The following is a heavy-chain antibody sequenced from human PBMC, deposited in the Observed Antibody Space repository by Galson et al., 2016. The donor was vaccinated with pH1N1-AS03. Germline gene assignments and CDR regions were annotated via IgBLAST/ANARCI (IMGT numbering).Heavy chain of an antibody. D-gene: IGHD3-10*01. CDR1: GFTFSTYW. Sequence: SLRLSCAASGFTFSTYWMHWVRQAPGKGLVWVSRINTDGDSTNYADSAKGRFTISRDNAKKTLYLRMNSLRVEDTAVYYCGGSGNVFDYWGRGTLVTVSS. CDR2: INTDGDST. J-gene: IGHJ4*01. CDR3: GGSGNVFDY. V-gene: IGHV3-74*01.